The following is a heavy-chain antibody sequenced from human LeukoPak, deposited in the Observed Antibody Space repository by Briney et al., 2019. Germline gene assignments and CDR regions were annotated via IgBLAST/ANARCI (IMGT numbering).Heavy chain of an antibody. J-gene: IGHJ4*02. V-gene: IGHV3-48*03. CDR2: ISSSGSTI. D-gene: IGHD2-2*01. CDR1: GFTFSSYE. CDR3: ARGNHVVVPAAIDY. Sequence: GGSLRLSCAASGFTFSSYEMNWVRQAPGKGLEWVSYISSSGSTIYYADSVKGRFTISRDNAKNSLYLQMNSLRAEDTAVYYCARGNHVVVPAAIDYWGQGTLVTVSS.